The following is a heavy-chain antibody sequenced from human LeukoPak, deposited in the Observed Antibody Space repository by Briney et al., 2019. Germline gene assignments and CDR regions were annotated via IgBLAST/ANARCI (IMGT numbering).Heavy chain of an antibody. D-gene: IGHD3-10*01. V-gene: IGHV4-59*11. CDR1: GVSINSHY. J-gene: IGHJ5*02. Sequence: SETLSLTCTASGVSINSHYWSWIRQPPGKGLEWIGHIYYTGTTNYNPSLKSRVTISVDRSKNHFSLKLKSMTNADTAVYYCARAGPWQIDPWGQGILVTVSS. CDR2: IYYTGTT. CDR3: ARAGPWQIDP.